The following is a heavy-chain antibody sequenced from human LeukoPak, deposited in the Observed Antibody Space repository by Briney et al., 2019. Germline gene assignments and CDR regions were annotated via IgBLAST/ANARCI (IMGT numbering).Heavy chain of an antibody. J-gene: IGHJ6*03. Sequence: PGGTLRLSCAASGFTFSSYEMNWVRQAPGKGLEWVSYISSSGSTIYYADSVEGRFTISRDNAKNSLYLQMNSLRAEDTAVYYCARDKEYYDFWSGYSRYMDVWGKGTTVTVSS. CDR1: GFTFSSYE. D-gene: IGHD3-3*01. V-gene: IGHV3-48*03. CDR3: ARDKEYYDFWSGYSRYMDV. CDR2: ISSSGSTI.